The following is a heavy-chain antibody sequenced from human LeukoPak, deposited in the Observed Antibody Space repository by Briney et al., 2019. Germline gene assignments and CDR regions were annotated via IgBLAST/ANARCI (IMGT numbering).Heavy chain of an antibody. Sequence: ASVKVSCKVSEYTLTELSIFWVRQAPGKGLEWMGGFDPADGERIYAQKFQGRVTMTEDTSTDTAYMELNSLRSEDTAVYYCATGTLGVDMVGATRPGYYFDYWGQGTLVTVSS. V-gene: IGHV1-24*01. CDR3: ATGTLGVDMVGATRPGYYFDY. CDR2: FDPADGER. D-gene: IGHD1-26*01. CDR1: EYTLTELS. J-gene: IGHJ4*02.